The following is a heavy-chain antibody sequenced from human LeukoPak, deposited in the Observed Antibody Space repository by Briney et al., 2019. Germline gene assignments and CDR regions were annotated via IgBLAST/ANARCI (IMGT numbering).Heavy chain of an antibody. CDR1: GYTLTELS. Sequence: ASVKVSCKVSGYTLTELSMHWVRQAPGKGLEWMGGFDPEDGETIYAQKFQGRVTMTEDTSTDTAYMELSSLRSEDTAVYYCATGGIAAAGKWFQDWGQGTLVTVSS. CDR2: FDPEDGET. V-gene: IGHV1-24*01. CDR3: ATGGIAAAGKWFQD. D-gene: IGHD6-13*01. J-gene: IGHJ4*02.